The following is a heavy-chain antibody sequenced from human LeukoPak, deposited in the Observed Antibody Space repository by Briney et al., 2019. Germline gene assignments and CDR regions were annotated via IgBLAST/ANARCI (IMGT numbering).Heavy chain of an antibody. CDR1: GFIFSSYA. J-gene: IGHJ6*03. D-gene: IGHD6-19*01. CDR2: ISGSGDST. CDR3: AKGGIAVASTSYYYYMDV. Sequence: GGSLRLSCAASGFIFSSYAMTWVRQAPGKGLEWVSAISGSGDSTHYADSVKGRFTISRDNSKNTLFLQMNSLRADDTAVYYCAKGGIAVASTSYYYYMDVWGKGTTVTISS. V-gene: IGHV3-23*01.